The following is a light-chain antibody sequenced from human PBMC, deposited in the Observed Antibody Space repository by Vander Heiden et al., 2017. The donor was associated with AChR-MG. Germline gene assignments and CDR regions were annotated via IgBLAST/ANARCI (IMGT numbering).Light chain of an antibody. V-gene: IGKV3-15*01. Sequence: EIVMTQSPATLSMSPGGRATLFCRASQSVSNNLAWYQQKPGQAPRLLIYGASTRATGIPARFSGSGYGTEFTLTISSRQSEDFAVYYCQQNKNWPPLTFGGGTKVEIK. CDR3: QQNKNWPPLT. J-gene: IGKJ4*01. CDR2: GAS. CDR1: QSVSNN.